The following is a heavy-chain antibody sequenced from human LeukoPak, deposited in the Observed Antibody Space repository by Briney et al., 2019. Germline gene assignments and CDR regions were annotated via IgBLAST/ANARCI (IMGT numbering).Heavy chain of an antibody. Sequence: KPSETLSLTCTVSGDSISSEAHYWSWIRQPPGKGLEWLGYIYYTGSTYYNSSLKSRITISVDTSKIQFSLKLTSVTVADTAMYYCARVAVAVGGNAEPPDYWGQGILVTVSS. D-gene: IGHD6-19*01. CDR3: ARVAVAVGGNAEPPDY. CDR1: GDSISSEAHY. V-gene: IGHV4-30-4*01. J-gene: IGHJ4*02. CDR2: IYYTGST.